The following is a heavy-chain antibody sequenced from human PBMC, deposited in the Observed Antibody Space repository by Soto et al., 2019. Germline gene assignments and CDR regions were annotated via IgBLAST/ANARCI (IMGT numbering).Heavy chain of an antibody. Sequence: GASVKVSCKASGYTFTSYGISWVRQAPGQGLEWMGWISAYNGNTNYAQKLQGRVTMTTDTSTSTAYMELRSLRSDDTAVYYCARVLITIFGVVIPGAFDIWGQGTMVTVSS. CDR1: GYTFTSYG. CDR3: ARVLITIFGVVIPGAFDI. D-gene: IGHD3-3*01. CDR2: ISAYNGNT. J-gene: IGHJ3*02. V-gene: IGHV1-18*04.